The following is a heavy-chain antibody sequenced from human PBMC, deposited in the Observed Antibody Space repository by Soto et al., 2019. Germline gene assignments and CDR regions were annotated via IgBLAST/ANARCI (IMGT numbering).Heavy chain of an antibody. CDR3: EKGLYSYGSGSCDY. J-gene: IGHJ4*02. Sequence: VQLLESGGGLVQPGGSLRLSCAASGFTFSSYAMNWVRQAPGKGLEWVSAISSSGDRTYYADSVKGRFTISRDNSKDPLSLQMNSLRAEDTAIYYCEKGLYSYGSGSCDYWGQGTLVTVSS. CDR2: ISSSGDRT. D-gene: IGHD3-10*01. V-gene: IGHV3-23*01. CDR1: GFTFSSYA.